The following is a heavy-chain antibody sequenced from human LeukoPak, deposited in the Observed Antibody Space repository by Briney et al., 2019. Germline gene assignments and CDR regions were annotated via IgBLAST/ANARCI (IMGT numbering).Heavy chain of an antibody. Sequence: ASVKVSCKASGFTFTSYYMHWVRQAPGQGLEWMGIIDPSGGSTSYPQKFQGRVTMTRDTSTSTVYMELSSLRSEDTAVYYCACVVRGAFDIWGQGTLVTVSS. J-gene: IGHJ3*02. CDR1: GFTFTSYY. D-gene: IGHD2-21*01. V-gene: IGHV1-46*03. CDR3: ACVVRGAFDI. CDR2: IDPSGGST.